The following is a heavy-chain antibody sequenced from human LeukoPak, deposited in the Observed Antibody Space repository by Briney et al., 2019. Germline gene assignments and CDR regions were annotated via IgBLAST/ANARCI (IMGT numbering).Heavy chain of an antibody. Sequence: ASVKVSCKASGFTFTSYYMHWVRQAPGQGLEWMGIIDPSGGSTSYPQKFQGRVTMTRDTSTSTVYMELSSLRSEDTAVYYCACVVRGAFDIWGQGTLVTVSS. J-gene: IGHJ3*02. CDR1: GFTFTSYY. D-gene: IGHD2-21*01. V-gene: IGHV1-46*03. CDR3: ACVVRGAFDI. CDR2: IDPSGGST.